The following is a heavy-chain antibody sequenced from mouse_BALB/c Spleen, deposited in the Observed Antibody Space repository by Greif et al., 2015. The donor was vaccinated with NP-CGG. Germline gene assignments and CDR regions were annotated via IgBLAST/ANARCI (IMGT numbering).Heavy chain of an antibody. Sequence: QVQLQQSGAELVRPGTSVKVSCKASGYAFTNYLIEWVKQRPGQGLEWIGVINPGSGGTNYNEKFKGKATLTADKSSSTAYMQLSSLTSDDSAVYFCAREYGNYGAWFAYWGQGTLVTVSA. V-gene: IGHV1-54*03. J-gene: IGHJ3*01. CDR3: AREYGNYGAWFAY. CDR2: INPGSGGT. CDR1: GYAFTNYL. D-gene: IGHD2-10*02.